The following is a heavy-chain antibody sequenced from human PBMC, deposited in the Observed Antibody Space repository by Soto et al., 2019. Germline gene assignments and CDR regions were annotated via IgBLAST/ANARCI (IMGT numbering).Heavy chain of an antibody. Sequence: LSLTCTVSGGSISSYYWSWIRQPAGKGLEWIGRIYTSGSTNYNPSLKSRVTMSVDTSKNQFSLKLSSVTAADTAVYYCARDRYSGYSYNWFDPWGQGTLVTVSS. CDR3: ARDRYSGYSYNWFDP. D-gene: IGHD5-12*01. J-gene: IGHJ5*02. CDR2: IYTSGST. CDR1: GGSISSYY. V-gene: IGHV4-4*07.